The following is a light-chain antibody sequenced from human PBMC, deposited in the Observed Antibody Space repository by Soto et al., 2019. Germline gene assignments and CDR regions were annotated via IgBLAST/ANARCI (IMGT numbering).Light chain of an antibody. CDR2: GAS. CDR3: QQYVISVT. J-gene: IGKJ5*01. Sequence: EIVLTQSPGTLSLSPGQRATLFCRASQSIATSQLAWYQQKPGQAPRLLIYGASNRATGIPERFSGSGSGTDFTLTISRLEPQDSAIYYCQQYVISVTFGQGTRLEI. CDR1: QSIATSQ. V-gene: IGKV3-20*01.